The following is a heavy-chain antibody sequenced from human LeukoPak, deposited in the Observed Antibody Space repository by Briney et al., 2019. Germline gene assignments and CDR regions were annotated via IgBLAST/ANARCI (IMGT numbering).Heavy chain of an antibody. CDR1: GGSISSYY. J-gene: IGHJ4*02. CDR3: ASSAYYYDSSGPIDY. Sequence: SETLSLTCTVSGGSISSYYWSWIRQPPGKGLEWIGYIYYSGSTNYNPSLKNRVTISVDTSKNQFSLKLSSVTAADTAVYYCASSAYYYDSSGPIDYWGQGTLVTVSS. D-gene: IGHD3-22*01. V-gene: IGHV4-59*01. CDR2: IYYSGST.